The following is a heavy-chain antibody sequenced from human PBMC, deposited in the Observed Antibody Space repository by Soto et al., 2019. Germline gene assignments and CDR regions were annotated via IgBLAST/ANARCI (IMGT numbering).Heavy chain of an antibody. CDR2: IYYSGST. J-gene: IGHJ6*02. Sequence: SETLSLTCTVSGGSVSSGSYYWSWIRQPPGKGLEWIGYIYYSGSTNYNPSLKSRVTISVDTSKNQFSLKLSSVTAADTAVYYGARDRGAVALFSPLTSYYYYVMHVCSQGTTATVSS. D-gene: IGHD6-19*01. CDR1: GGSVSSGSYY. CDR3: ARDRGAVALFSPLTSYYYYVMHV. V-gene: IGHV4-61*01.